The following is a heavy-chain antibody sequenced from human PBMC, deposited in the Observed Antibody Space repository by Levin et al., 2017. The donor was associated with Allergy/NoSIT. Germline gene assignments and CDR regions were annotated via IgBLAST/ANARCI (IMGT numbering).Heavy chain of an antibody. V-gene: IGHV4-59*01. CDR1: GASISSYH. CDR3: ARDRVVASSGPYYSYGIDV. J-gene: IGHJ6*02. CDR2: IYYSGST. D-gene: IGHD6-19*01. Sequence: KTSETLSLTCIVSGASISSYHWSWIRQPPGKGLEWIGYIYYSGSTNYNPSLKSRVTMSVDTSRNQFSLTLNSVPAADPAVYYCARDRVVASSGPYYSYGIDVRGQGRTVTVSS.